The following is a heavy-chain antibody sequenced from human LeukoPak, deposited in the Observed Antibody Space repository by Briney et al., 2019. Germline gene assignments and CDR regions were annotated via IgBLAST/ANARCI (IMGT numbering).Heavy chain of an antibody. V-gene: IGHV3-23*01. CDR3: AKGDQGNSRHYFDY. Sequence: GGSLRLSCAASGFTFGSYGMSWVRQAPGRGLEWVSATGGSGGSPYYADSVKGRFTVSRDNSRNTLYLQMSTLRADDTAVYCCAKGDQGNSRHYFDYWGQGTLVTVSS. CDR1: GFTFGSYG. J-gene: IGHJ4*02. D-gene: IGHD5-18*01. CDR2: TGGSGGSP.